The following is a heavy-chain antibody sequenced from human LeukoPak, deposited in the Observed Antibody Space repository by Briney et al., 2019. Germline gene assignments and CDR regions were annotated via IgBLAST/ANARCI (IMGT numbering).Heavy chain of an antibody. Sequence: QSGGSLRLSCAASGFTVHSNYMSWVRRAPGKGLEWVSVLYSGGTSHYADSVKGRFTISRDNSKNTVYLQMNNLRAEDTAVYYCARDRPVDYWGQGTLVTVSS. V-gene: IGHV3-53*01. CDR2: LYSGGTS. CDR3: ARDRPVDY. CDR1: GFTVHSNY. D-gene: IGHD6-6*01. J-gene: IGHJ4*02.